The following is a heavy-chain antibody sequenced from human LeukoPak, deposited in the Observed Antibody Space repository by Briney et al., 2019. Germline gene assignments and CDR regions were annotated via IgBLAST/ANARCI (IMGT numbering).Heavy chain of an antibody. CDR1: GGSITSYY. CDR2: IYPSGST. V-gene: IGHV4-4*07. J-gene: IGHJ4*02. CDR3: TRWYGGHGFDY. D-gene: IGHD4-23*01. Sequence: SETLYLTCTVSGGSITSYYWSWIRQPPGKGLEWIGGIYPSGSTNYNPSLKSRVTMSVDTSKNQFSLKLSAETAADTAIYCCTRWYGGHGFDYWGQGTLVTVSS.